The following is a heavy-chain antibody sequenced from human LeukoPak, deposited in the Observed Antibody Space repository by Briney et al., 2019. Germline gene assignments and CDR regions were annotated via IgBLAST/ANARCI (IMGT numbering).Heavy chain of an antibody. CDR1: GFTVSSND. J-gene: IGHJ4*02. CDR3: ARYSGTFSNSYFDC. V-gene: IGHV3-66*01. Sequence: GGSLRLSCAASGFTVSSNDMSWVRQAPGKGLEWVSLIYSGRSTYYADSVKGRFIIPRDNSKNTLYLQMNSLRAEDTAVYYCARYSGTFSNSYFDCWGQGTLVTVSS. D-gene: IGHD1-26*01. CDR2: IYSGRST.